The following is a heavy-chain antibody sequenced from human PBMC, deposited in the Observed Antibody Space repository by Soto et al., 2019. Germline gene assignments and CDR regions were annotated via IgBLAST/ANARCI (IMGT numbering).Heavy chain of an antibody. Sequence: EVQLVETGGGLIQPGGSLRLSCAASGFTVSSHYMSWVRQAPGKGLEWVSVIYSGGSTYYADSVKGRFTISRDNSKNTLYLQMNSLRAEDTAVYYCARVNLEMATSFDYWGQGTLVTVSS. CDR3: ARVNLEMATSFDY. CDR2: IYSGGST. J-gene: IGHJ4*02. V-gene: IGHV3-53*02. D-gene: IGHD5-12*01. CDR1: GFTVSSHY.